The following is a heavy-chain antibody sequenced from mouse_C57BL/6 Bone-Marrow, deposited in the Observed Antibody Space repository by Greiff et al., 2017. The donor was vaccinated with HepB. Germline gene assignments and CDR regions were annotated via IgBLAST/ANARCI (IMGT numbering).Heavy chain of an antibody. V-gene: IGHV1-19*01. D-gene: IGHD1-1*01. CDR3: ARGDYYGPWFAY. J-gene: IGHJ3*01. Sequence: EVQLQQSGPVLVKPGASVTMSCKASGYTFTDYYMNWVKQSHGKSLEWIGVINPYNGGTSYNQKFKGKATLTVDKSSSTAYMELNSLTSEDSAVYYCARGDYYGPWFAYWGEGTLVTVSA. CDR2: INPYNGGT. CDR1: GYTFTDYY.